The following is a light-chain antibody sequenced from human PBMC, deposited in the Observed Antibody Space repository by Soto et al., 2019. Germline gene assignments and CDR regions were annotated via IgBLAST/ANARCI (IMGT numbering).Light chain of an antibody. Sequence: QSALTQPDSVSGSPGQSIPISCTGTSSDVGGFNYVSWYQQHPGKAPKLMMYDVTNRPSGVSYRFSGSKSGNTASLTISGLQAEDEADYYCNSYTSSSTYVFGTGTKLTVL. J-gene: IGLJ1*01. CDR1: SSDVGGFNY. V-gene: IGLV2-14*03. CDR2: DVT. CDR3: NSYTSSSTYV.